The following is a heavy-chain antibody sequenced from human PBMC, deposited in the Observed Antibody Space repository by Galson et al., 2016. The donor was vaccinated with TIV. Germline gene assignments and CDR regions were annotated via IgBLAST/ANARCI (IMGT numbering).Heavy chain of an antibody. CDR2: INHRGIT. J-gene: IGHJ4*02. Sequence: WIRQSPGKGLEWIGEINHRGITNYTPSLKSRVAISVDTSKNQFSLKVRSVTAANTAVYYCARYSNDEGDAYGFAYCGQGTLVTVSS. V-gene: IGHV4-34*01. D-gene: IGHD1-1*01. CDR3: ARYSNDEGDAYGFAY.